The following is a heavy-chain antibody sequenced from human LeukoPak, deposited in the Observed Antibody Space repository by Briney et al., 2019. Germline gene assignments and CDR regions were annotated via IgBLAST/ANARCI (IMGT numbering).Heavy chain of an antibody. CDR1: GGSISSGGYY. J-gene: IGHJ4*02. Sequence: PSETLSLTCTVSGGSISSGGYYWSWIRQHPGKGLEWIGYIYYSGSTYYNPSLKSRVTISVDTSKNQFSLKLSSVTAADTAVYYCARGRTREMATITMGRYFDYWGQGTLVTVSS. D-gene: IGHD5-24*01. CDR2: IYYSGST. V-gene: IGHV4-31*03. CDR3: ARGRTREMATITMGRYFDY.